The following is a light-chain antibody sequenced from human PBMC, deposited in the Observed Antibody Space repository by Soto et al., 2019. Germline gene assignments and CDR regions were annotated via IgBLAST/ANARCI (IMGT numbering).Light chain of an antibody. V-gene: IGLV2-14*01. J-gene: IGLJ2*01. CDR3: SSYTSSSTLVV. CDR1: SSDVGGYNY. CDR2: DVS. Sequence: QSALTQPASVSGSPGQSITISCTGTSSDVGGYNYVSWYQQHPGKAPKLMIYDVSNRPSGVSNRFSGSKSGNTASLTISGLQAEDDADYCCSSYTSSSTLVVFGGGTKLTVL.